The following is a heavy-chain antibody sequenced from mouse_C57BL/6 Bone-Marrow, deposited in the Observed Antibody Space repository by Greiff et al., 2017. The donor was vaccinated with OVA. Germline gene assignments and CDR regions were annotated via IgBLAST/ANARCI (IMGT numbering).Heavy chain of an antibody. CDR2: INPNYGTT. D-gene: IGHD1-1*01. Sequence: VQLQQSGPELVKPGASVKISCKASGYSFTDYNMTWVKQSNGKSLEWIGVINPNYGTTSYNQKFKGKATLTVDQSSSTAYMQLNSLTSEDSAVYDCAFYDSSSYRYFDVWGTGTTVTVSS. V-gene: IGHV1-39*01. CDR1: GYSFTDYN. J-gene: IGHJ1*03. CDR3: AFYDSSSYRYFDV.